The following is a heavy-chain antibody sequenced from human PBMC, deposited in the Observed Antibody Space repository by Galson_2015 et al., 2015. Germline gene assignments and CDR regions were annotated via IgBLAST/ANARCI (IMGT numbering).Heavy chain of an antibody. J-gene: IGHJ6*03. V-gene: IGHV4-34*01. CDR2: VNHSGST. CDR1: GGSFSGSY. Sequence: SETLSLTCAVYGGSFSGSYWSWIRQPPGKGLGWIGEVNHSGSTNYNPSLKSRVTISVDTSKNQFSLKLSSVTAADTAVYYCARGYFYIVPAAITRYYYMDVWGKGTTVTVSS. CDR3: ARGYFYIVPAAITRYYYMDV. D-gene: IGHD2-2*01.